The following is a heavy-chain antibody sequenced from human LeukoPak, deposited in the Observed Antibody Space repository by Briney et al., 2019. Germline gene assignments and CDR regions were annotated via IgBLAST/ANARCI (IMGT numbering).Heavy chain of an antibody. Sequence: SVNVSCKASGGTFGSYAISWVRQAPGQGLEWMGRIIPILGIANYAQKSQGRVTITADKSTSTAYMELSSLRSEDTAVYYCARDLYSSGFVPNNWFDPWGQGTLVTVSS. J-gene: IGHJ5*02. CDR2: IIPILGIA. V-gene: IGHV1-69*04. CDR1: GGTFGSYA. CDR3: ARDLYSSGFVPNNWFDP. D-gene: IGHD6-25*01.